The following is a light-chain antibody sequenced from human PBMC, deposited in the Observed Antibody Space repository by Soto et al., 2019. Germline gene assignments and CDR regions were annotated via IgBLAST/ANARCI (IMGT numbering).Light chain of an antibody. CDR1: QRVSSY. CDR3: QQRSKWPLT. V-gene: IGKV3-11*01. Sequence: EIVLTQSPATLSLSPGERSTLSCRASQRVSSYLAWYQQKPGQAPRLLIYDASNRATVIPARFSGSGSGTDFTLTISSLEPEDFAVYYCQQRSKWPLTFGGGTKVEIK. J-gene: IGKJ4*01. CDR2: DAS.